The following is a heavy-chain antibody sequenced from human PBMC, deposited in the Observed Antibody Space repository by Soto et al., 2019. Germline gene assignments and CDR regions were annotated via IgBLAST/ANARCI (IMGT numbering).Heavy chain of an antibody. J-gene: IGHJ6*03. CDR2: IYSGGST. CDR3: ARVKPTYYDFWSGYPPNYYYYMDV. Sequence: GGSLRLSCAASGFTVSSNYMSWVRQAPGKGLEWVSVIYSGGSTYYADSVKGRFTISRDNSKNTLYLQMNSLRAEDTAVYYCARVKPTYYDFWSGYPPNYYYYMDVWGKGTTVTVSS. V-gene: IGHV3-66*01. D-gene: IGHD3-3*01. CDR1: GFTVSSNY.